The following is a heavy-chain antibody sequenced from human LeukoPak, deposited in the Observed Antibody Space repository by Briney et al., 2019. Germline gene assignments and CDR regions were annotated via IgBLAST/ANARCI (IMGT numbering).Heavy chain of an antibody. CDR2: IIPIFGTA. CDR3: ATMVRGVISWFDP. V-gene: IGHV1-69*06. Sequence: GASVKVSCKASGGTFSSYAISRVRQAPGQGLEWMGGIIPIFGTANYAQKFQGRVTITADKSTSTAYMELSSLRSEDTAVYYCATMVRGVISWFDPWGQGTLVTVST. J-gene: IGHJ5*02. CDR1: GGTFSSYA. D-gene: IGHD3-10*01.